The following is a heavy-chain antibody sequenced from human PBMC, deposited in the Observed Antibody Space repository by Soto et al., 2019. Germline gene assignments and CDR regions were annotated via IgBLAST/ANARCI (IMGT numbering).Heavy chain of an antibody. CDR2: IDYSGRT. D-gene: IGHD3-22*01. Sequence: NPSETLSLTCSVSGYLISSGYYWGWVRQTPGKGLEWLGSIDYSGRTYKNPSLKSRVSASVDLSKNQFSLNLRSVTAADTAVYFCPRALRSGSDSYYLDYWGQGTLVTVSS. CDR3: PRALRSGSDSYYLDY. V-gene: IGHV4-38-2*02. CDR1: GYLISSGYY. J-gene: IGHJ4*02.